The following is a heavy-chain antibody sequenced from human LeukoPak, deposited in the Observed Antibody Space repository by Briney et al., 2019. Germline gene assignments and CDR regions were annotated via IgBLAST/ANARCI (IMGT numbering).Heavy chain of an antibody. J-gene: IGHJ4*02. CDR3: AKELDILTGYYYFDY. CDR1: GFTFSSYA. CDR2: ISGSGGST. D-gene: IGHD3-9*01. V-gene: IGHV3-23*01. Sequence: PGGSLRLSCAASGFTFSSYAMSWVRQAPGKGLEWVSAISGSGGSTYYADSVKGRFTTSRDNSKNTLYLQMNSLRAEDTAVYYCAKELDILTGYYYFDYWGQGTLVTVSS.